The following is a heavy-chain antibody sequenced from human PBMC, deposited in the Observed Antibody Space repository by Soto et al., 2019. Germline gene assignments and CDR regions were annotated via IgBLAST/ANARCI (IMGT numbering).Heavy chain of an antibody. J-gene: IGHJ6*02. Sequence: EVQLVESGGGLVQPGGSLRLSCAASGFTFSSYWMHWVRQAPGKGLVWVSRINSDGSSTSYADSVKGRFTISRDNAKNTQYLQMNSLRAEDTAVYYCTRGPYCISASCVYYYYGMAVWGQGTTVTVSS. D-gene: IGHD2-2*01. CDR1: GFTFSSYW. CDR3: TRGPYCISASCVYYYYGMAV. V-gene: IGHV3-74*01. CDR2: INSDGSST.